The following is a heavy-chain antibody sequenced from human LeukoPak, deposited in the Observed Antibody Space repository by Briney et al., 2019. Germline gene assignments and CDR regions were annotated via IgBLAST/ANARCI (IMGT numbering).Heavy chain of an antibody. J-gene: IGHJ4*02. CDR3: ASSLYSNYPFDY. CDR1: GGSISSGDYH. Sequence: SQTLSLTCTVSGGSISSGDYHWSWIRQPPGKGLEWIGYIYYSGSTYYNPSLKSRATISVDTSKNQLSLKLSSVTAADTAVYYCASSLYSNYPFDYWGQGTLVTVSS. D-gene: IGHD4-11*01. CDR2: IYYSGST. V-gene: IGHV4-30-4*08.